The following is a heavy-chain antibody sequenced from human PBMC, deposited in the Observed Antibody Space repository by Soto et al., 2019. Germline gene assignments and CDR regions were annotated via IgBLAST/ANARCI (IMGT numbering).Heavy chain of an antibody. J-gene: IGHJ6*02. Sequence: QVQLVQSGAEVTKPGASVKISCKASGYTFTNYYMHWVRQAPGQGPEWMGIISPSDGGTSNAQKFRGRLTMTADTSTSTFYMKLSSLTSEDTAVYYCARGRLFSSSSRGLGYYGMDDWGHGTTVTVSS. CDR2: ISPSDGGT. CDR1: GYTFTNYY. CDR3: ARGRLFSSSSRGLGYYGMDD. V-gene: IGHV1-46*01. D-gene: IGHD6-6*01.